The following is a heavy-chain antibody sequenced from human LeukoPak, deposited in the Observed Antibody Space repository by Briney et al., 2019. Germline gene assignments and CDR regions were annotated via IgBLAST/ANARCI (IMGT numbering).Heavy chain of an antibody. Sequence: ASVKVSCKASGYTFTSYYMHWVRQAPGQGLEWMGIINPSGGSTSYAQKFQGRVTMTRDTSTSTVYMELSSLRSEDTAVYYCTRWGEGLLRDRNAFDIWGQGTMVTVSS. CDR2: INPSGGST. D-gene: IGHD3-16*01. V-gene: IGHV1-46*01. CDR3: TRWGEGLLRDRNAFDI. CDR1: GYTFTSYY. J-gene: IGHJ3*02.